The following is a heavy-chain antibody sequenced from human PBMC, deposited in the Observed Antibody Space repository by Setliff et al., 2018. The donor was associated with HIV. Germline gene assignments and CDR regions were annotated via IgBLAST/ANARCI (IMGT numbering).Heavy chain of an antibody. CDR3: ARDPPGSGFHLDY. D-gene: IGHD5-12*01. CDR2: IWADEITK. J-gene: IGHJ4*02. V-gene: IGHV3-33*01. CDR1: GFTFGDYA. Sequence: GGSLRLSCTASGFTFGDYAMSWVRQAPGKGLEWVAMIWADEITKFYADSVKGRVTISRDKPKNTMYLQMNTLRVEDTAVYYCARDPPGSGFHLDYWGQGTPVTVSS.